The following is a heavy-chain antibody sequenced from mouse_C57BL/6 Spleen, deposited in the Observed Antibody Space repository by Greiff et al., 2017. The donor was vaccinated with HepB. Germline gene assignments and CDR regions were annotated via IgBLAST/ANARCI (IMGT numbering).Heavy chain of an antibody. CDR2: IDPENGDT. J-gene: IGHJ2*01. CDR3: TTRLWSPFDY. V-gene: IGHV14-4*01. D-gene: IGHD1-1*02. Sequence: EVKLMESGAELVRPGASVKLSCTASGFNIKDDYMHWVKQRPEQGLEWIGWIDPENGDTEYASKFQGKATITADTSSNTAYLQLSSLTSEDTAVYYCTTRLWSPFDYWGQGTTLTVSS. CDR1: GFNIKDDY.